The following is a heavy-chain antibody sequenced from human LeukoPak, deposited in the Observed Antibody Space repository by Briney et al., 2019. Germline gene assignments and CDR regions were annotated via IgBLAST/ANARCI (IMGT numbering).Heavy chain of an antibody. Sequence: PSQTLSLTCAVSGGSISSGGYSWRWIRQPPGKGLEWIGEINHSESTNYNPSLKSRVTISIDTSKNQFSLKLSSVTAADTAVYYCARGLLGYCSGGSCPGEHWFDPWGQGTLVTVSS. D-gene: IGHD2-15*01. CDR1: GGSISSGGYS. J-gene: IGHJ5*02. CDR2: INHSEST. CDR3: ARGLLGYCSGGSCPGEHWFDP. V-gene: IGHV4-30-2*01.